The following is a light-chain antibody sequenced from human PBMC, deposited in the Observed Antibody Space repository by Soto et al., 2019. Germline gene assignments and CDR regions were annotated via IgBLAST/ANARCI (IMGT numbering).Light chain of an antibody. CDR1: QCVSSSY. J-gene: IGKJ1*01. Sequence: EIALTQSPGTLSLSPGERATLSCRASQCVSSSYLAWYQQKPGQAPRLLIYGASSRAPRVPDRFSGSGSRTDFTLTISSLEPEDFAVYYCQQYGSSRTYGQGTKVEIK. V-gene: IGKV3-20*01. CDR3: QQYGSSRT. CDR2: GAS.